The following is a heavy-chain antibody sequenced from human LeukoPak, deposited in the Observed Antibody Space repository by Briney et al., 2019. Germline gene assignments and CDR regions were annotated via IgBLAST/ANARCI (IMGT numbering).Heavy chain of an antibody. CDR1: GFTFSSYW. J-gene: IGHJ4*02. CDR3: AREGNYDFWSGPFDY. CDR2: IKQDGSGK. V-gene: IGHV3-7*01. D-gene: IGHD3-3*01. Sequence: GGSLRLSCAASGFTFSSYWMSWVRQAPGKGLEWVASIKQDGSGKYYVDSVKGRFTISRDNAKNSLYLQMNSLRAEDTAVYYCAREGNYDFWSGPFDYWGQGTLVTVSS.